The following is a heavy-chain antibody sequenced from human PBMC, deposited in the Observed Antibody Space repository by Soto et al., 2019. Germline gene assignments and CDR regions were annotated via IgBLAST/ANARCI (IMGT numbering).Heavy chain of an antibody. D-gene: IGHD3-10*01. CDR1: GFTFSSYA. J-gene: IGHJ4*02. Sequence: GWSLRLSCAASGFTFSSYAMSWVRQAPGKGLEWVSSISGSGGSTYYADSVKGRFTISRDNSKNTLYLQMNSLRAEDTAVYYCAKDRRDGPQLYDYWGQGTLVTVSS. CDR3: AKDRRDGPQLYDY. CDR2: ISGSGGST. V-gene: IGHV3-23*01.